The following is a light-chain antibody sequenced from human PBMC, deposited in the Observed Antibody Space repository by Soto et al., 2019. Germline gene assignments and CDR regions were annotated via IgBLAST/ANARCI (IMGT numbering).Light chain of an antibody. V-gene: IGKV1-39*01. CDR3: QKSCSSPQT. CDR1: QSVSNY. Sequence: IQMTHSPSSLSASVGYIVTITLRASQSVSNYLNWYRQLPGKAPTLLIYSTSTLQSGVPSRFSGSGSGTDFTLTISGLQPEDFATYFCQKSCSSPQTFGQGNKGDIK. J-gene: IGKJ1*01. CDR2: STS.